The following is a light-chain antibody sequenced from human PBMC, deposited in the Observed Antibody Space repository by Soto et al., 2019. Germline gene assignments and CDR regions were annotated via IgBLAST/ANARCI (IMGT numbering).Light chain of an antibody. V-gene: IGKV1-17*03. CDR1: QGISNH. CDR2: AAS. J-gene: IGKJ4*01. Sequence: DIQITQSPSAISASVGDRVTITCRASQGISNHLLWFQQEPGKVPKRLMSAASSWQSGVPSSFSGSVSVTEFTLTISSLQPEDFATYYCLQHNSYPLTFGGGTKVDIK. CDR3: LQHNSYPLT.